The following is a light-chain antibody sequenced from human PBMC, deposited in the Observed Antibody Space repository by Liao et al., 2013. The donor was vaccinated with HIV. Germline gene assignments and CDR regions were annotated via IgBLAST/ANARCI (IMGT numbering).Light chain of an antibody. Sequence: SYEVTQPPSVSVSPGQTASIFCSGDNLGDKHASWYQQKPGQSPVLVIYQDRKRPSGIPERFSGSVSGKTATLTITGTQAMDEADFYYQAWDTNTGVVFGGGTKLTVL. CDR1: NLGDKH. J-gene: IGLJ3*02. V-gene: IGLV3-1*01. CDR2: QDR. CDR3: QAWDTNTGVV.